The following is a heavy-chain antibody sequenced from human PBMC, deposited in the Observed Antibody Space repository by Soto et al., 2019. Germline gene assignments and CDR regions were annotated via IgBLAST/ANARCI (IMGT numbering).Heavy chain of an antibody. CDR3: AKYRRTPAEGFTLAY. J-gene: IGHJ4*02. CDR2: VYFNGNT. CDR1: GGSISIYY. D-gene: IGHD6-13*01. V-gene: IGHV4-59*12. Sequence: QVQLQESGPGLVNPSETLSLTCTVSGGSISIYYWCWIRQPPGKGLEWIGYVYFNGNTKYNPSLESRVTMSVDSSKNQFSLKLRSVTPADTAVYYCAKYRRTPAEGFTLAYWGQGALVLVSS.